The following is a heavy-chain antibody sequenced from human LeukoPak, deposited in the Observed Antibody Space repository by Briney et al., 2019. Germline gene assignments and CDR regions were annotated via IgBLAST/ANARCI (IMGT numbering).Heavy chain of an antibody. V-gene: IGHV3-15*01. Sequence: GGSLRLSCAASGFTFSSYAMSWVRQAPGKGLERVGRIKSKTDGGTTDYAAPVKGRFTISRDDSKNTLYLQMNSLKTEDTAVYYCTTDMSGDGAFDIWGQGTMVTVSS. J-gene: IGHJ3*02. D-gene: IGHD2-21*01. CDR2: IKSKTDGGTT. CDR3: TTDMSGDGAFDI. CDR1: GFTFSSYA.